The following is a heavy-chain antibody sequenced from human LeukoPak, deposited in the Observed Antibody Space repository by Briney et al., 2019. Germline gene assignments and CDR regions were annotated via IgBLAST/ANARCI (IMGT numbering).Heavy chain of an antibody. J-gene: IGHJ4*02. D-gene: IGHD3-10*01. CDR2: ISYDGSNK. V-gene: IGHV3-30*03. CDR3: AGSERITTDY. Sequence: GGSLRLSCAASGFTFSSYGMYWVRQAPGKGLEWVAVISYDGSNKYYADSVKGRFTISRDNSKNTLYLQMNSLRAEDTAVYYCAGSERITTDYWGQGTLVTVSS. CDR1: GFTFSSYG.